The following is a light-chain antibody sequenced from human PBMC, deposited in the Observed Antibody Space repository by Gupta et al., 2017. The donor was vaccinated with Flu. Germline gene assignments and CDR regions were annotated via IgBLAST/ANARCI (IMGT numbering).Light chain of an antibody. Sequence: EIASTHCPATLSVSPGERATLSCRSSQSVRTYLAWYQQKAGQAPRLLIYDASNRVTDIPARFSGSGSGTDFTLTISNLEPEDFAVYYCQQRGDCPVSFGHGTRLDIK. CDR3: QQRGDCPVS. J-gene: IGKJ3*01. CDR2: DAS. V-gene: IGKV3-11*01. CDR1: QSVRTY.